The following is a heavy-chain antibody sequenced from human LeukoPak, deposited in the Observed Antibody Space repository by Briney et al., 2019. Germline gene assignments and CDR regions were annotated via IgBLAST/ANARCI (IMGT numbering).Heavy chain of an antibody. Sequence: ASVKVSCKASGGTFSSYAISWVRQAPGQGLEWMGGIIPIFGTANCAQKFQGRVTITADESTSTAYMELSSLRSEDTAVYYCARDAGRYCSSTSCYAHRYFQHWGQGTLVTVSS. CDR3: ARDAGRYCSSTSCYAHRYFQH. J-gene: IGHJ1*01. CDR1: GGTFSSYA. CDR2: IIPIFGTA. D-gene: IGHD2-2*01. V-gene: IGHV1-69*13.